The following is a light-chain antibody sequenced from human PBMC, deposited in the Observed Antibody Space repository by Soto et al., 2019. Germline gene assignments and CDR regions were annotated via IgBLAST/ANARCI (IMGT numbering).Light chain of an antibody. CDR3: QQYNNWPPWT. J-gene: IGKJ1*01. CDR2: GTS. V-gene: IGKV3-15*01. CDR1: QSVNSN. Sequence: EIVMTQSPATLSVSPGERATLSCRASQSVNSNLAWYQQKPGQAPRLLIYGTSTRATGIPDRFSGSGSGTEFTLTISSLQSEDFAVYYCQQYNNWPPWTFGQGTKV.